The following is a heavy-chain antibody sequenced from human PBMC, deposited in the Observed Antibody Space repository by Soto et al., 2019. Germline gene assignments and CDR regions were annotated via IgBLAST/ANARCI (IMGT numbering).Heavy chain of an antibody. Sequence: QVQLLESWGGVVQPGRFLRLSCAAFGFIFSSYAMHWVRQAPGKGLEWVAVISPGGNEKYYADSVEGRFTISRDNSKNMVYLQMNGLRPEYTAVYYCAKGSSDRGYYYFAMDVWGQGNMVTVAS. J-gene: IGHJ6*02. D-gene: IGHD3-10*01. CDR1: GFIFSSYA. CDR3: AKGSSDRGYYYFAMDV. CDR2: ISPGGNEK. V-gene: IGHV3-30*18.